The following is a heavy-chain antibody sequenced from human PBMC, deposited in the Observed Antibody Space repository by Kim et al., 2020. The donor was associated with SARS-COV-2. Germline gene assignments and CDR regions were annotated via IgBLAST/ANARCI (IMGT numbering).Heavy chain of an antibody. CDR3: ARDPASGYSYGYFDY. V-gene: IGHV6-1*01. Sequence: VSVKSRITIDPDTSKNQFSLQLNSVTPEDTAVYYCARDPASGYSYGYFDYWGQGTLVTVSS. J-gene: IGHJ4*02. D-gene: IGHD5-18*01.